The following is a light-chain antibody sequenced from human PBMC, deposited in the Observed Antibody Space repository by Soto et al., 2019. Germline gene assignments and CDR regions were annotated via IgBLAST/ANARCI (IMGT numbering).Light chain of an antibody. J-gene: IGKJ1*01. V-gene: IGKV3-20*01. CDR1: QSVSSSY. CDR2: GAS. CDR3: QQYGRSPLT. Sequence: EIVLTQSPGTLSLSPGDRATLSCRASQSVSSSYLAWYQQKPGQAPRLLIYGASRRATGIPDRFSGSGSGTDFTLTISRLEPEDFAVYYCQQYGRSPLTFGQGTKVEIK.